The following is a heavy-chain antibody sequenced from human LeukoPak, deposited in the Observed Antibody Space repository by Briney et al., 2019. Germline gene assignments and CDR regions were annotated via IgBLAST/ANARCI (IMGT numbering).Heavy chain of an antibody. CDR1: GFTFGSYA. V-gene: IGHV3-23*01. CDR2: ISGSGGST. D-gene: IGHD6-19*01. CDR3: AKDRRIAVAGEAWFDP. J-gene: IGHJ5*02. Sequence: GGSLRLSCAASGFTFGSYAMSWVRQAPGKGLEWVSAISGSGGSTYYADSVKGRFTISRDNSKNTLYLQMNSLRAEDTAVYYCAKDRRIAVAGEAWFDPWGQGTLVTVSS.